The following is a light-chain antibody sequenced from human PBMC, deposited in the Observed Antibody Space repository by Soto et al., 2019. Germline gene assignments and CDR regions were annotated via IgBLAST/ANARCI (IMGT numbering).Light chain of an antibody. CDR1: HSVRNY. CDR2: GAS. Sequence: IVMTQSPATLSVSPGERATLSCRACHSVRNYLAWYQQRPGQAPRLLIFGASTRATDIPARFSGNGSGTEFTLTISSLQSEDFAVYYCQQYNNWPRTFGQGTKVDIK. V-gene: IGKV3-15*01. J-gene: IGKJ1*01. CDR3: QQYNNWPRT.